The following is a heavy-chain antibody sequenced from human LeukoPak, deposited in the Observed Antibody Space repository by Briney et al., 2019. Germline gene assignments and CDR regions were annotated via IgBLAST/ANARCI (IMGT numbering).Heavy chain of an antibody. J-gene: IGHJ4*02. CDR3: ARVTGDYDFWSGLYFDC. CDR2: IYTSGTT. CDR1: GFSVSNFY. D-gene: IGHD3-3*01. Sequence: GGSLRLSCAASGFSVSNFYMSWVRQAPGKGLEWVSVIYTSGTTYYSDSVKGGFTISRDNSKNTLYLQMNSLRAEDTAVYYCARVTGDYDFWSGLYFDCWGQGTLLTVSS. V-gene: IGHV3-66*01.